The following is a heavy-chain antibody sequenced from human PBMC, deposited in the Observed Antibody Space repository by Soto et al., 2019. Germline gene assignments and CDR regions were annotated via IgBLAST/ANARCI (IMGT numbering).Heavy chain of an antibody. V-gene: IGHV3-33*01. Sequence: QVQLVETGGGVVQPGRSLRLSCVASGFTCSNHAMHWVRQAPGKGLEWVAVGWSDGAKQYYADSVMGRFTISRDNSRNTLYLQMNSLRAEDTALYFCASGPPSSGWHRNIYYYYGLDAWGQGTTVTVTS. CDR1: GFTCSNHA. CDR3: ASGPPSSGWHRNIYYYYGLDA. J-gene: IGHJ6*02. CDR2: GWSDGAKQ. D-gene: IGHD6-19*01.